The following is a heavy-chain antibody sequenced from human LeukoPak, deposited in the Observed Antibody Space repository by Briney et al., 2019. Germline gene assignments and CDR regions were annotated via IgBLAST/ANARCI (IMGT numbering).Heavy chain of an antibody. V-gene: IGHV3-23*01. J-gene: IGHJ4*02. CDR3: ARKNGPDY. CDR2: INSGGST. CDR1: GFTFSTYA. Sequence: GGSLRLACAASGFTFSTYAMTWVRQAPGKGLEWVSTINSGGSTYYADSVKGRFTISRDNSKNALYLQMNSLRAEDTAVYYCARKNGPDYWGQGTLVTVSS.